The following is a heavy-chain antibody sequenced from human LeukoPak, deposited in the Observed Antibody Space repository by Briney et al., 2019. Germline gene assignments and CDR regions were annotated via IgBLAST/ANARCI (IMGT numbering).Heavy chain of an antibody. CDR2: IIPIFGTV. V-gene: IGHV1-69*13. CDR3: ARGFYGDYCLDY. J-gene: IGHJ4*02. CDR1: GGTFSSYA. Sequence: SVKVSCKASGGTFSSYAISWVRQAPGQGLEWMGGIIPIFGTVNYAQKFQGRVTITADESTSTAYMELSSLRSEDTAVYYCARGFYGDYCLDYWGQGTLVTVSS. D-gene: IGHD4-17*01.